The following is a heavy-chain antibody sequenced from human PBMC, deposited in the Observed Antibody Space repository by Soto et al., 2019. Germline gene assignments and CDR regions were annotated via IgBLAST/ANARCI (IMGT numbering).Heavy chain of an antibody. J-gene: IGHJ4*02. Sequence: WASVKVSCKASGGTFSKNTISWVRQAPGQGLEWMGGIMPVFGRPNYAQKFQGRVTITADEYTRTAYMELSRLKSDDTAVYYCARQFDYDTSGYYYAYWGQGTQVTVSS. D-gene: IGHD3-22*01. CDR3: ARQFDYDTSGYYYAY. CDR2: IMPVFGRP. V-gene: IGHV1-69*13. CDR1: GGTFSKNT.